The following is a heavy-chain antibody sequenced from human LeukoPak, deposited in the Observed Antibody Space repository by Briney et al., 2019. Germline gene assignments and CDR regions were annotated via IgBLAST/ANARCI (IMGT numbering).Heavy chain of an antibody. V-gene: IGHV5-51*01. J-gene: IGHJ4*02. D-gene: IGHD3-10*01. CDR2: IYPGDSDT. CDR3: ARHFYGSGSYADN. Sequence: GESRKISCKGSGYSFTSYWIGWMRQMPGKGLEWMGIIYPGDSDTRYSPSFQGQVTISADKSISSAYLQWSSLKASDTAMYYCARHFYGSGSYADNWGQGTLVTVSS. CDR1: GYSFTSYW.